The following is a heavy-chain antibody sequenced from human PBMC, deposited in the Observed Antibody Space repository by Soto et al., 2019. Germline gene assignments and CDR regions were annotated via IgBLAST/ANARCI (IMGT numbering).Heavy chain of an antibody. CDR3: ARDLAATVTNYYYGMDV. Sequence: ASVKVSCKASGYTFTRYYMHWVRQAPGQGLEWMGIINPSSGNTGYAQKFQGRVTITRDTSASTAYMELSSLRSEDTAVYYCARDLAATVTNYYYGMDVWGQGTTVTVSS. V-gene: IGHV1-46*01. D-gene: IGHD4-17*01. J-gene: IGHJ6*02. CDR1: GYTFTRYY. CDR2: INPSSGNT.